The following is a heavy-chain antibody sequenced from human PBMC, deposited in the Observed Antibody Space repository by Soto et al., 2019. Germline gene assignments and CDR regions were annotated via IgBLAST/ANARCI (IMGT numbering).Heavy chain of an antibody. Sequence: EVQLLESGGGLVQPGGSLRLSCAASGFTFSSYAMSWVRQAPGKGLEWVSAISGSGGSTYYADSVKGRFTISRDNSKNTLYLQMNSLRAEDTAVYYCAKDRLVAGTLLYFDYWGQGTLVTVAS. CDR2: ISGSGGST. CDR1: GFTFSSYA. D-gene: IGHD6-19*01. V-gene: IGHV3-23*01. CDR3: AKDRLVAGTLLYFDY. J-gene: IGHJ4*02.